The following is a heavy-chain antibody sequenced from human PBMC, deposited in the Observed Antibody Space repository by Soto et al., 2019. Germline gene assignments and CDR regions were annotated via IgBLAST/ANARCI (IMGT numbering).Heavy chain of an antibody. V-gene: IGHV3-74*01. CDR2: IKTDGSVT. D-gene: IGHD3-16*01. CDR3: ARDLRGRHAY. J-gene: IGHJ4*02. Sequence: QIGGSLELSCAASGFTFSTYWMQCVRQAPGKGLVWVSRIKTDGSVTTYADSVKGRFTISRDNAKNTLYLQMNTLRAEDTAVYYCARDLRGRHAYRGRGTLVIVYS. CDR1: GFTFSTYW.